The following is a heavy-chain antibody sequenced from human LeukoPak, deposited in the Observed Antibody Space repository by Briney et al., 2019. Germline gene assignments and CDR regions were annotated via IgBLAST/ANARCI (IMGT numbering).Heavy chain of an antibody. CDR1: GYMFTKYA. CDR3: ARPLAVAGFDY. J-gene: IGHJ4*02. Sequence: GASVKVSCTASGYMFTKYALHWVRQAPGQRLEWMGWINAGTGNTKYSQKFQDRVTITRDTSASTAYMELSSLRSEDTAMYYCARPLAVAGFDYWGQGTLVTVSS. V-gene: IGHV1-3*01. D-gene: IGHD6-19*01. CDR2: INAGTGNT.